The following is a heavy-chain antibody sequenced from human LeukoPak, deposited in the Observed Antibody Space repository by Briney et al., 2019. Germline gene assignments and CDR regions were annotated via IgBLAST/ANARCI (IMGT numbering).Heavy chain of an antibody. CDR3: ATEIQNYYDSSGH. J-gene: IGHJ4*02. D-gene: IGHD3-22*01. CDR2: INHSGST. V-gene: IGHV4-34*01. Sequence: SETLSLTCAVYGGSFSGYYCSWIRQPPGKGLEWIGEINHSGSTNYNPSLKSRVTISVETSKNQFSLKLSSVTAADTAVYYCATEIQNYYDSSGHWGQGTLVTVSS. CDR1: GGSFSGYY.